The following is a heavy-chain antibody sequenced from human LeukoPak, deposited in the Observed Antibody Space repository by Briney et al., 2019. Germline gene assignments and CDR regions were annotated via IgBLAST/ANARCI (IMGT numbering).Heavy chain of an antibody. V-gene: IGHV4-34*01. J-gene: IGHJ3*02. CDR1: GGSFSGYY. CDR3: ARVLYSSGAYDAFGI. CDR2: INHSGST. Sequence: TSETLSLTCAVYGGSFSGYYWSWIRQPPGKGLEWIGEINHSGSTNYNPSLKSRVTISVDTSKNQFSLKLSSVTAADTAVYYCARVLYSSGAYDAFGIWRQGTMVTVSS. D-gene: IGHD5-18*01.